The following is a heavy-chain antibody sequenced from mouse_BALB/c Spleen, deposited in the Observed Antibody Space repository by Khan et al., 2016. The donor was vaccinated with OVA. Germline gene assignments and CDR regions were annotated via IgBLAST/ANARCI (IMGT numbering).Heavy chain of an antibody. CDR2: ISSSGST. CDR3: ARDGSRYNYAMDY. J-gene: IGHJ4*01. Sequence: DVQLQESGPGLVKPSQSLSLTCTVTGYSITSDYAWNWIRQFPGNKLEWMGYISSSGSTNYTPALKSRISITRDTSKNQFFLQLNSVTTEDTATYYCARDGSRYNYAMDYWGQGTSVTVSS. CDR1: GYSITSDYA. D-gene: IGHD2-3*01. V-gene: IGHV3-2*02.